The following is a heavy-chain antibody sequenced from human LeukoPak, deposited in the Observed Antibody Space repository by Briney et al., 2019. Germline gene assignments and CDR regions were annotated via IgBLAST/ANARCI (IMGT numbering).Heavy chain of an antibody. CDR3: AKIGGIAAAGHGGVDY. CDR2: ISGSGGST. J-gene: IGHJ4*02. CDR1: GFTFSSYA. Sequence: PGGSLRLSCAASGFTFSSYAMSWVRQAPGKGLEWVSAISGSGGSTYYADSVKGRFTISRDNSKNTLYLQMNSLRAEDTAVYYCAKIGGIAAAGHGGVDYWGQGILVTVSS. V-gene: IGHV3-23*01. D-gene: IGHD6-13*01.